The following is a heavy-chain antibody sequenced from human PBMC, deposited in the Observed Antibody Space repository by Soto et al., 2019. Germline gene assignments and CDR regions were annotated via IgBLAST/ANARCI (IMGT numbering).Heavy chain of an antibody. CDR3: ARDTPSGGYYYYYYGMDV. J-gene: IGHJ6*02. CDR1: GYTFTGYY. D-gene: IGHD3-16*01. CDR2: INPNSGGT. Sequence: ASVKVSCKASGYTFTGYYMHWVRQAPGQGLKWMGWINPNSGGTNYAQKFQGWVTMTRDTSISTAYMDLSRLRSDDTAVYYCARDTPSGGYYYYYYGMDVWGQGTTVTVSS. V-gene: IGHV1-2*04.